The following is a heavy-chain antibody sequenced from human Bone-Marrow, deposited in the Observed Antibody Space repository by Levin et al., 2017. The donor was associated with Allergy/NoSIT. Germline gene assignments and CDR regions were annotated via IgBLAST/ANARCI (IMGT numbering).Heavy chain of an antibody. J-gene: IGHJ4*02. CDR2: IGSGGDYM. D-gene: IGHD3-10*01. CDR1: GFTFSSYN. CDR3: TRDSSGDLGGY. V-gene: IGHV3-21*01. Sequence: AGGSLRLSCAASGFTFSSYNMNWVRQAPGKGLEWVSAIGSGGDYMFYADSVKGRFTISRDNAKNSLYLQMNSLRAEETAVYYCTRDSSGDLGGYWGQGTLVTVSS.